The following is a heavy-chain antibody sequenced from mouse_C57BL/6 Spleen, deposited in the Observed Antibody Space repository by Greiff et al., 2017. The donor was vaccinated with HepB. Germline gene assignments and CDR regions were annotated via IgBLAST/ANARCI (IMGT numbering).Heavy chain of an antibody. J-gene: IGHJ1*03. CDR2: ISSGGSYT. Sequence: EVQLQQSGGDLVKPGGSLKLSCAASGFTFSSYGMSWVRQTPDKRLEWVATISSGGSYTYYPDSVKGRFTISRDNAKNTLYLQMSSLKSEDTAMYYCARRTGTRYFDVWGTGTTVTVSS. V-gene: IGHV5-6*01. CDR1: GFTFSSYG. CDR3: ARRTGTRYFDV. D-gene: IGHD4-1*01.